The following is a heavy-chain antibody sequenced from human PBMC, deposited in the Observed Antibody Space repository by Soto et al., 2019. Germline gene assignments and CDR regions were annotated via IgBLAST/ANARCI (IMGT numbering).Heavy chain of an antibody. CDR3: ARRGSGSYRWNYFDY. J-gene: IGHJ4*02. Sequence: QVQLVESGGGVVQPGRSLRLSCAASGFTFSSYAMHWVRQAPGKGLEWVAVISYDGSNKYYADSVKGRFTISRDNSKNTLYLQMNSLRAEDTAVYYCARRGSGSYRWNYFDYWGQGTLVTVSS. CDR2: ISYDGSNK. V-gene: IGHV3-30-3*01. D-gene: IGHD3-10*01. CDR1: GFTFSSYA.